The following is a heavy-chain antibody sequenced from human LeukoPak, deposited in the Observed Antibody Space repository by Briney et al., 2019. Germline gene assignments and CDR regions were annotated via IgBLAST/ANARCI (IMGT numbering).Heavy chain of an antibody. J-gene: IGHJ6*02. Sequence: GGSLRLSWAASGFTFSRYAMTWVRQAPGKGREWVSSISGSGGSTYYDDSVKGRFTISRDHSKNKLYLQMNSMRAEDTAVYYCAKDLEDSSSFYYYYYYVMDVWGQGTTVTVSS. CDR3: AKDLEDSSSFYYYYYYVMDV. CDR1: GFTFSRYA. CDR2: ISGSGGST. D-gene: IGHD6-13*01. V-gene: IGHV3-23*01.